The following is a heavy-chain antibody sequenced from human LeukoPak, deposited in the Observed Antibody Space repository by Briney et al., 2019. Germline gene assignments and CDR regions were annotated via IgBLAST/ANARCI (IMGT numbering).Heavy chain of an antibody. D-gene: IGHD5-18*01. CDR1: GYTFTVQY. CDR2: ITPILGLV. CDR3: ARGRGSRTGYNGDYLDY. V-gene: IGHV1-69*04. Sequence: ASVKVSCTASGYTFTVQYMHWVRQAPGQGLEWMGRITPILGLVNYAQKFQGRVTITADKSTSTGYMDVAGLRNDDTAVYYCARGRGSRTGYNGDYLDYWGQGTLVTVSS. J-gene: IGHJ4*02.